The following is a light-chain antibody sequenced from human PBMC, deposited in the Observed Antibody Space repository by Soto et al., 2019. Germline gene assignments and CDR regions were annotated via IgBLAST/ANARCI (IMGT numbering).Light chain of an antibody. J-gene: IGLJ1*01. CDR2: EVT. CDR1: SSDVGSYNR. V-gene: IGLV2-18*02. CDR3: SSYTSSDTYV. Sequence: QSALTQPPSVSGSPGQSVTISCTGTSSDVGSYNRVSWYQQPPGTAPKLMIYEVTNRPSGVPARFSGSKSGNTASLTISGLQAEDEADYYCSSYTSSDTYVFGTGTKLTVL.